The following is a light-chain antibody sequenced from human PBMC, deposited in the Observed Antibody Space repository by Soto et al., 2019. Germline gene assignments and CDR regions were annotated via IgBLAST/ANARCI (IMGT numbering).Light chain of an antibody. Sequence: EIVMTQTPLSAPVTLGQSASISCRSSQSLVHSDRNTYLSWFHQRPGHPPRLLIYKVSKRFSGVPDRFGGSGSGTDFTLKISRVEAEDVGVYYCMQSIQLPLTFGGGTKVDIK. V-gene: IGKV2-24*01. CDR3: MQSIQLPLT. J-gene: IGKJ4*01. CDR1: QSLVHSDRNTY. CDR2: KVS.